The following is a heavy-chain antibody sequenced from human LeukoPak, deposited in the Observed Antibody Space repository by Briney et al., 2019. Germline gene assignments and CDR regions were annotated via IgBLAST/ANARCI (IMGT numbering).Heavy chain of an antibody. J-gene: IGHJ4*02. CDR2: ISNNGGYT. CDR3: AKQLGYCSDGSCYFPY. V-gene: IGHV3-23*01. Sequence: GGSLRLSCAASGFTFSNYVMHWVRQAPGKGLEWVSAISNNGGYTYYADSVQGRFTISRDNSKSTLCLQMNSLRAEDTAVYYCAKQLGYCSDGSCYFPYWGQGTLVTVSS. CDR1: GFTFSNYV. D-gene: IGHD2-15*01.